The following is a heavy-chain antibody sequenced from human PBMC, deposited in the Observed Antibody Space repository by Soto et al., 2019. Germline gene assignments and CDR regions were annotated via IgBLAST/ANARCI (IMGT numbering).Heavy chain of an antibody. J-gene: IGHJ6*02. CDR1: GGTFSNYA. V-gene: IGHV1-69*01. D-gene: IGHD2-8*02. CDR2: ITPIFGTA. Sequence: QVQLVQSGAEVKKPGSSVKVSCKASGGTFSNYAISWVRQAPGQGLEWMGGITPIFGTANYAQKFQGSVTITADESTSTAFMELSSLRSEDTAVYYCARSTDYYYYYYGMDVWGQGTTVTVSS. CDR3: ARSTDYYYYYYGMDV.